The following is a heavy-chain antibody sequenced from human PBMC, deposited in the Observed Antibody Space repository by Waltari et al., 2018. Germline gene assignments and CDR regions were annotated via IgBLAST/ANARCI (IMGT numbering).Heavy chain of an antibody. D-gene: IGHD3-3*01. Sequence: QVQLQQWGAGLLKPSETLSLTCAVYGGSFSGYYWSWIRQPPGKGLEWIGEINHSGSTNYNPSLKSRVTISVDTSKNQFSLKLSSVTAADTAVYYCASGYYDFWSGYLPHWGQGTLVTVSS. CDR2: INHSGST. CDR1: GGSFSGYY. V-gene: IGHV4-34*01. CDR3: ASGYYDFWSGYLPH. J-gene: IGHJ4*02.